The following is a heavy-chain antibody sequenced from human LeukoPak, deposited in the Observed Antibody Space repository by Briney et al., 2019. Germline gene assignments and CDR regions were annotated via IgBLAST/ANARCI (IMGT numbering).Heavy chain of an antibody. V-gene: IGHV3-33*01. J-gene: IGHJ4*02. CDR3: ARDLSIAVAGIDY. CDR1: GFPFSSYG. D-gene: IGHD6-19*01. Sequence: GGSLRLSCAASGFPFSSYGIHWVRQAPGKGLEWVAVIWYDGSNKYYADSVKGRFTISRDNSKNTLYLQMNSLRAEDTAVYYCARDLSIAVAGIDYWGQGTLVTVSS. CDR2: IWYDGSNK.